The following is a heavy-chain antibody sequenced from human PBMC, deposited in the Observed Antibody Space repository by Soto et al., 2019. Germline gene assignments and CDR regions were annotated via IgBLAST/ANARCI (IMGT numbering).Heavy chain of an antibody. Sequence: SETLSLTCTVSGDTIGSYYWSWIRQPPGKGLEWIGYIYFTGSTNYNPSLKSRVTISVDTSKNQFSLKLSSVTAADTAVYYCARRKRVNSAAGGYYYYALDVWGQGTTVTVS. CDR2: IYFTGST. V-gene: IGHV4-59*08. D-gene: IGHD2-15*01. CDR1: GDTIGSYY. J-gene: IGHJ6*02. CDR3: ARRKRVNSAAGGYYYYALDV.